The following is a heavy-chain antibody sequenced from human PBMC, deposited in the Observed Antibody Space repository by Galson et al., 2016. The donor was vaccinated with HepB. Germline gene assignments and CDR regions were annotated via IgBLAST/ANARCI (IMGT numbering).Heavy chain of an antibody. CDR3: AKGNIVQVPAAPYA. V-gene: IGHV3-23*01. CDR1: TFTFSSFA. J-gene: IGHJ5*02. D-gene: IGHD2-2*01. CDR2: ISGSGDTT. Sequence: SLRLSCAASTFTFSSFAMSWVRQAPGKGLEWVSSISGSGDTTYDADAVRGRFTISRDNSRNTLSLQMDSLRAEDSAIYYCAKGNIVQVPAAPYAWGQGALVTVSS.